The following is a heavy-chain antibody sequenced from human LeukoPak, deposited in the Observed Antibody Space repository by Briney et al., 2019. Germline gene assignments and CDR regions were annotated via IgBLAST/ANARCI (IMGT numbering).Heavy chain of an antibody. J-gene: IGHJ4*02. V-gene: IGHV1-69*06. CDR1: GGTFSSYA. CDR2: IIPIFGTA. Sequence: SVKVSCKASGGTFSSYAISWVRQAPGQGLEWMGGIIPIFGTANYAQKFQGRVTITADKSTSTAYMELSSLRSEDTAVYYCARDRGYSYGRGIDYWGQGTLVTVSS. CDR3: ARDRGYSYGRGIDY. D-gene: IGHD5-18*01.